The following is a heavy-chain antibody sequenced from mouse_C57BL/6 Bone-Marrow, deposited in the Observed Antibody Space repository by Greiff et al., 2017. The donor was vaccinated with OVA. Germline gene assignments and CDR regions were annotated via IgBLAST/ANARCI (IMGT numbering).Heavy chain of an antibody. V-gene: IGHV1-76*01. CDR2: IYPGSGNT. CDR3: ARSRRMDY. D-gene: IGHD3-3*01. Sequence: QVHLQQSGAELVRPGASVKLSCKASGYTLTDYYINWVKQRPGQGLEWIARIYPGSGNTYYNEKFKGKATLTAEKSSSTAYMQLSSLTSEDSAVYFCARSRRMDYWGQGTSVTVSS. J-gene: IGHJ4*01. CDR1: GYTLTDYY.